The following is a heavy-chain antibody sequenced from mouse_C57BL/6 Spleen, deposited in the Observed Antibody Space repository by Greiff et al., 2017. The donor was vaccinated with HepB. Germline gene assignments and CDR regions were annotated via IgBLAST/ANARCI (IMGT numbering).Heavy chain of an antibody. D-gene: IGHD4-1*01. V-gene: IGHV7-3*01. J-gene: IGHJ2*01. CDR3: AIQTGTDFDY. CDR1: GFTFTDYY. CDR2: IRNKANGYTT. Sequence: EVQVVESGGGLVQPGGSLSLSCAASGFTFTDYYMSWVRQPPGKALEWLGFIRNKANGYTTEYSASVKGRFTISRDNSQSILYLQMNALRAEDSATYYCAIQTGTDFDYWGQGTTLTVSS.